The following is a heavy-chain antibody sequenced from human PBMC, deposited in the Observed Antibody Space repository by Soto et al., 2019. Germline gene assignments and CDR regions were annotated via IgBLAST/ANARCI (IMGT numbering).Heavy chain of an antibody. J-gene: IGHJ4*02. V-gene: IGHV3-23*01. CDR3: AKESSSTSWYGGWAYFDY. CDR2: ISGGGDTT. CDR1: EFTFSSYA. Sequence: GGSLRLSCAASEFTFSSYAMGWVRQAQGKGLQWVSSISGGGDTTYDADSVKGRFTISRDNSKNTLYLQMNSLRAEDTAVYYCAKESSSTSWYGGWAYFDYWGQGTLVTVSS. D-gene: IGHD6-13*01.